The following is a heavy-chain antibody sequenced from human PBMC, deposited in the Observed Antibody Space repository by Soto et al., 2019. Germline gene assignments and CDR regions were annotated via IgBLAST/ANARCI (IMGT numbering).Heavy chain of an antibody. Sequence: SETLSLTCTVSGGSISSSSYYWGWIRQPPGKGLEWIGSIYYSGSTYYNPSLKSRVTISVNTSKNQFSLKLSSVTAADTAVYYCKVFGVVTTRFGYFDLWGRGTLVTVSS. CDR2: IYYSGST. CDR3: KVFGVVTTRFGYFDL. V-gene: IGHV4-39*01. CDR1: GGSISSSSYY. D-gene: IGHD3-3*01. J-gene: IGHJ2*01.